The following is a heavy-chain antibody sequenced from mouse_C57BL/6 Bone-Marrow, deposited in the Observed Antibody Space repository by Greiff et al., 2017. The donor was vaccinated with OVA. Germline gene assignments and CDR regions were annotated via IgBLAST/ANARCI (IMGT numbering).Heavy chain of an antibody. J-gene: IGHJ2*01. V-gene: IGHV5-17*01. CDR3: ARRRAHFDY. D-gene: IGHD3-3*01. Sequence: DVQLVESGGGLVKPGGSLQLSCAASGFTFSDYGMHWVRQAPEKGLEWVAYISRGSSTIYYADTVKGRFTITRDNAKNTLFLQMTSLRSEDTAMYYCARRRAHFDYGGQGTTLTVSS. CDR1: GFTFSDYG. CDR2: ISRGSSTI.